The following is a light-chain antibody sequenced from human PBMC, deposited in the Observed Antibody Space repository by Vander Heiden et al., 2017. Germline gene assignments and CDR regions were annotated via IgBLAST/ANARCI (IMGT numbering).Light chain of an antibody. CDR1: QDISNY. CDR3: QQYDNLPIT. Sequence: DIQRSQSPSSLSASVGDRVTITVQASQDISNYLNWYQQKPGKAPKLLIYDASNLETGVPSRFSGSGSGTDFTFTISSLQPEDIATYYCQQYDNLPITFGQGTRLEIK. J-gene: IGKJ5*01. CDR2: DAS. V-gene: IGKV1-33*01.